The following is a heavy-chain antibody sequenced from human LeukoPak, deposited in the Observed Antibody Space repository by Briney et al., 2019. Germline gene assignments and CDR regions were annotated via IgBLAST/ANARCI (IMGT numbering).Heavy chain of an antibody. Sequence: GGSLRLSCAASGFTFSSYSMNWVRQAPGKGLEWVSSISSSSSYIYYADSVKGRFTISRDNAKNTLYLQMNSLRAEDTAVYYCARGRMDGRFDYWGQGTLVTVSS. J-gene: IGHJ4*02. V-gene: IGHV3-21*01. CDR1: GFTFSSYS. CDR2: ISSSSSYI. D-gene: IGHD2-2*03. CDR3: ARGRMDGRFDY.